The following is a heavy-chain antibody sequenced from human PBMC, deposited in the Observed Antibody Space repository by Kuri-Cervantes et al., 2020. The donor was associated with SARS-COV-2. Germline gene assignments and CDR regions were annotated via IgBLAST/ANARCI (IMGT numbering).Heavy chain of an antibody. CDR1: GFTFSGHW. CDR3: ARDHGDCSGGTCYVVYYGMDV. Sequence: GESLKISCAASGFTFSGHWIHWVRQAPGKGLVWVSRINPDGSYTNNADSVKGRFTLSRDNAKNMLFLQMNSLRAEDTAVYYCARDHGDCSGGTCYVVYYGMDVWGQGTTVTVSS. V-gene: IGHV3-74*01. D-gene: IGHD2-15*01. J-gene: IGHJ6*02. CDR2: INPDGSYT.